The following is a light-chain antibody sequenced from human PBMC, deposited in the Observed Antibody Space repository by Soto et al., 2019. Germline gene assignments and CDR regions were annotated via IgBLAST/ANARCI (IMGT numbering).Light chain of an antibody. CDR3: QSYDSSLRGV. CDR2: GNS. V-gene: IGLV1-40*01. Sequence: QSVLTQPPSVSGAPGQRVTISCTGSSYNIGAGYDVHWYQQLPGTAPKLLIYGNSNRPSGVPDRFSGSKSGTSASLAITGLQAEDEADYYGQSYDSSLRGVFGGGTKLTVL. J-gene: IGLJ2*01. CDR1: SYNIGAGYD.